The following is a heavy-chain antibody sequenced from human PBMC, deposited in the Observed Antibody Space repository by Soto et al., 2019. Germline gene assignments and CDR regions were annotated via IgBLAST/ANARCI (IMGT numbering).Heavy chain of an antibody. CDR2: THHSGST. CDR3: GRGEAYSNFLSR. J-gene: IGHJ4*02. CDR1: GGSFSGYY. D-gene: IGHD4-4*01. V-gene: IGHV4-34*02. Sequence: QVQLQQWGARLLKPSETLSLTCTFSGGSFSGYYWNWIRQSPGKGLEWVGETHHSGSTNYNPSLKGRATISLDMSKHQLCLKLSSVTAADTAIYYCGRGEAYSNFLSRWGQRSLVTVSS.